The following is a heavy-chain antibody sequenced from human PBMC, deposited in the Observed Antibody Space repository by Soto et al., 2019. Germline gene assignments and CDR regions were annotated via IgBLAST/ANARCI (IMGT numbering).Heavy chain of an antibody. CDR1: GGSISGYL. D-gene: IGHD5-12*01. J-gene: IGHJ3*02. V-gene: IGHV4-59*01. CDR2: IYFSGIT. CDR3: ARARSGYNIDAFDI. Sequence: SETLSLTCTVSGGSISGYLWSWIRQPPGKGLDWVGYIYFSGITNYNPSLKSRVSLLVDTSKNYFSLSLNSVTAADTAVYYCARARSGYNIDAFDIWGQGKMVTVSS.